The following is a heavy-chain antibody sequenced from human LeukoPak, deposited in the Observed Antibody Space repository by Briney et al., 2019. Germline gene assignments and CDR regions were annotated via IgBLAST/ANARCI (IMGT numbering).Heavy chain of an antibody. CDR3: ARLVGGNGDFDY. V-gene: IGHV4-39*01. J-gene: IGHJ4*02. Sequence: SETLSLTCTVSGGSISSSSYYWGWIRQPPGKGLEWIGSIYYSGSTYYNPSLKSRVTISVDTSKNQFSLKLSSVTAADTAVYHCARLVGGNGDFDYWGQGTLVTVSS. D-gene: IGHD4-23*01. CDR2: IYYSGST. CDR1: GGSISSSSYY.